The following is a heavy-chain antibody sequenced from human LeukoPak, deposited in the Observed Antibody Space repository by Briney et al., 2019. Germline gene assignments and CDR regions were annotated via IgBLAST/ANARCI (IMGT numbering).Heavy chain of an antibody. Sequence: GASVKVSCKASGYTFTGYYMHWARQAPGQGLEWMGWINPNSGGTNYAQKFQGRVTMTRDTSISTAYMELSRLRSDDTAVYYCARSYYDILTGPPPLSDYWGQGTLVTVSS. CDR3: ARSYYDILTGPPPLSDY. CDR1: GYTFTGYY. J-gene: IGHJ4*02. V-gene: IGHV1-2*02. D-gene: IGHD3-9*01. CDR2: INPNSGGT.